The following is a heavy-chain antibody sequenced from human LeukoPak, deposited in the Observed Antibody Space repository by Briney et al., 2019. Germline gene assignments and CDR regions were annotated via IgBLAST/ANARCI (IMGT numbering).Heavy chain of an antibody. CDR2: INPNSGGT. V-gene: IGHV1-2*02. J-gene: IGHJ4*02. D-gene: IGHD6-13*01. CDR3: ARAWVSSSWYPPWFDY. CDR1: GYTFTGYY. Sequence: GASVKVSCKASGYTFTGYYMHWVRQAPGQGLEWMGWINPNSGGTNYAQKFQGRVTMTRDTSISTAYMELSRLRSDDTAVYYCARAWVSSSWYPPWFDYWGQGTLVTVSS.